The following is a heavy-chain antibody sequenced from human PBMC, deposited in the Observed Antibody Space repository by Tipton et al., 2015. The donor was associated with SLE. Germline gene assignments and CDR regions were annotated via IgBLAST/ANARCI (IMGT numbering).Heavy chain of an antibody. CDR3: ARVGRDGWYQGFDY. D-gene: IGHD6-19*01. CDR2: ISTSTSHT. CDR1: GFTFSDYY. Sequence: SLRLSCAASGFTFSDYYMSWIRQAPGKGLEWVSYISTSTSHTNYADSVKGRFTISRDNAKNSLYLQMNSLGAEDTAVYYCARVGRDGWYQGFDYWGQGTLVTVSS. J-gene: IGHJ4*02. V-gene: IGHV3-11*06.